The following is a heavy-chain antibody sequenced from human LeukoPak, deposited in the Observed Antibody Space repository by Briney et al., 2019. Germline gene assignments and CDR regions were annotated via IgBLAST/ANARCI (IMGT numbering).Heavy chain of an antibody. Sequence: SVKDSRKASGGTFSSYAISWVRQAPGQGLEWMGRIIPILGIANYAQKFQGRVTITADKSTSTAYMELSSLRSEDTAVYYCARDTVAGAEIFDYWGQGTLVTVSS. J-gene: IGHJ4*02. CDR2: IIPILGIA. V-gene: IGHV1-69*04. CDR3: ARDTVAGAEIFDY. D-gene: IGHD6-19*01. CDR1: GGTFSSYA.